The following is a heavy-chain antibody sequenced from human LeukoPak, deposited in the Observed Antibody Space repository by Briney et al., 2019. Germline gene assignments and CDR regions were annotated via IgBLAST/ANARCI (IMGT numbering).Heavy chain of an antibody. Sequence: ASVKVSCKASGYTFTGYYMHWVRQAPGQGLEWMGIINPSGGSTSYAQKFQGRVTMTRDMSTSTVYMELSSLRSEDTAVYYCARTSGRGVTPDYWGQGTLVTVSS. CDR1: GYTFTGYY. J-gene: IGHJ4*02. V-gene: IGHV1-46*01. CDR2: INPSGGST. D-gene: IGHD3-10*01. CDR3: ARTSGRGVTPDY.